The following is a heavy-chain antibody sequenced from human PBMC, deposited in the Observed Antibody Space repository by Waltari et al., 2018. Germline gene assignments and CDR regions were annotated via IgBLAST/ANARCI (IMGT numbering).Heavy chain of an antibody. V-gene: IGHV4-38-2*01. D-gene: IGHD3-10*01. CDR3: ARVDDAPGRAVDY. CDR2: IYHSGST. J-gene: IGHJ4*02. Sequence: QVQLQESGPGLVKPSETLSLTCAVSGYSISSGYYWGWIRQPPGKGLEWIGSIYHSGSTYYNPSLTSRVTISVDTSKNQFSLKLSSVTAADTAVYYCARVDDAPGRAVDYWGQGTLVTVSS. CDR1: GYSISSGYY.